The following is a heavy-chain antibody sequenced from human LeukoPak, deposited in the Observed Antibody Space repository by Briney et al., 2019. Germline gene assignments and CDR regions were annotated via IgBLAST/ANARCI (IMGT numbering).Heavy chain of an antibody. J-gene: IGHJ6*02. D-gene: IGHD3/OR15-3a*01. V-gene: IGHV3-30*04. Sequence: GRSLRLSCAASGFTFSSYAMHWVRQAPGKGLEWVAVISYDGSNKYYADSVKGRFTISRDNSKNTLYLQMNSLRAEDTAIYYCARDDLGTSYSYYGMDVWGQGTTVTVSS. CDR1: GFTFSSYA. CDR3: ARDDLGTSYSYYGMDV. CDR2: ISYDGSNK.